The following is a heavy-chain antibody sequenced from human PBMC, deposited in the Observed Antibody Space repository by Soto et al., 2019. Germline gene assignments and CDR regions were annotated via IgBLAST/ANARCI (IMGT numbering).Heavy chain of an antibody. D-gene: IGHD1-26*01. CDR3: AKQQMGVIRALDY. V-gene: IGHV3-23*01. Sequence: GGSLRLSFVSSGFTFSNYARSLVRPFPGKGLEWVSTIRETGNTYYADSVRGRFATSRDNSENTLYLQMSSLRAEDTAVYYCAKQQMGVIRALDYWGQGTLVTVSS. CDR1: GFTFSNYA. CDR2: IRETGNT. J-gene: IGHJ4*02.